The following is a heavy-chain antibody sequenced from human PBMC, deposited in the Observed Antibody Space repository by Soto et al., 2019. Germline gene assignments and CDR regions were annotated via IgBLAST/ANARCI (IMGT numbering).Heavy chain of an antibody. V-gene: IGHV3-7*05. CDR3: ARDPWPSSIAARPLFYGMDV. Sequence: GGSLRLSCAASGFTFSSYWMSWVRQAPGKGLEWVANIKQDGSEKYYVDSVKGRFTISRDNAKNSLYLQMNSLRAEDTAVYYCARDPWPSSIAARPLFYGMDVWGQGTTVTVSS. CDR1: GFTFSSYW. CDR2: IKQDGSEK. D-gene: IGHD6-6*01. J-gene: IGHJ6*02.